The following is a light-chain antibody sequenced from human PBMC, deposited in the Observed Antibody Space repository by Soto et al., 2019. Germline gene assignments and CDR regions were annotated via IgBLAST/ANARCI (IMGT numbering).Light chain of an antibody. J-gene: IGKJ5*01. CDR1: QSVRSD. Sequence: TVLTQSPSTRSLSPGERATLSCRASQSVRSDLAWYQQKPGQAPRLLIYDASNRATGIPARFSGSGSGTDFTLTISSLEPEDFAVYYCQQRSNWITFGQGTRLENK. CDR3: QQRSNWIT. CDR2: DAS. V-gene: IGKV3-11*01.